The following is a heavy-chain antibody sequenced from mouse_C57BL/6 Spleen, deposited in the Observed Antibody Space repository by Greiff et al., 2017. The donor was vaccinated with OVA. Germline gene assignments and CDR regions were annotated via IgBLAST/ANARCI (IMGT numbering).Heavy chain of an antibody. J-gene: IGHJ2*01. CDR3: ARVEDGYGYFDY. CDR2: IDPSDSYT. Sequence: VQLQQPGAELVMPGASVKLSCKASGYTFTSYWMHWVKQRPGQGLEWIGEIDPSDSYTNYNQKFKGKSTLTVDKSSSTAYMQLSSLTSEDSAVDYCARVEDGYGYFDYWGQGTTLTVSS. V-gene: IGHV1-69*01. CDR1: GYTFTSYW. D-gene: IGHD2-2*01.